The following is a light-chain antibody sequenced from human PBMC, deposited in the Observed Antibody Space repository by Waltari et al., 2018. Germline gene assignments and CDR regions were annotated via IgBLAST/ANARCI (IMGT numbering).Light chain of an antibody. CDR3: QQYYSTPRT. V-gene: IGKV4-1*01. CDR1: QSVLYSSNNRNY. CDR2: LAS. Sequence: DIVMTQSPDSLAVSLGERATTNCKSSQSVLYSSNNRNYLGWYQHKFGQPPKLLIYLASTRESGVPDRFSGSGSGTDFTLTISNLQAEDVAVYYCQQYYSTPRTFGQGTKVEIK. J-gene: IGKJ1*01.